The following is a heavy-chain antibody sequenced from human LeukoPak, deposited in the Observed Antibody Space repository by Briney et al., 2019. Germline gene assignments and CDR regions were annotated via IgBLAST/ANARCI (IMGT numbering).Heavy chain of an antibody. V-gene: IGHV1-8*02. Sequence: ASVKVSCKASGGTFSSYAISWVRQATGQGLEWMGWMNPNSGNTGYAQKFQGRVTMTRNTSISTAYMELSSLRSEDTAVYYCARGLGSSWYGNWFDPWGQGTLVTVSS. D-gene: IGHD6-13*01. CDR1: GGTFSSYA. J-gene: IGHJ5*02. CDR2: MNPNSGNT. CDR3: ARGLGSSWYGNWFDP.